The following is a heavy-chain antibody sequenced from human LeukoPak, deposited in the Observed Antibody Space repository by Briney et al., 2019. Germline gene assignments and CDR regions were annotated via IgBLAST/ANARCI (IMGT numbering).Heavy chain of an antibody. CDR3: ARQSGSYRASAFDI. CDR1: GYSISSYY. CDR2: IYHSGSI. Sequence: SETLSLTCTVSGYSISSYYWGWIRHPPGKGLEWMGTIYHSGSIYYNPSLKSRVIISVDTSKNQFSLKLNSVTAADTAVYYCARQSGSYRASAFDIWGQGTMVTVSS. D-gene: IGHD1-26*01. J-gene: IGHJ3*02. V-gene: IGHV4-38-2*02.